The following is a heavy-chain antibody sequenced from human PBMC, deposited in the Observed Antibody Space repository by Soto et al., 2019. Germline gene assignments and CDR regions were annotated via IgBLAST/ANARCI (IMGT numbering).Heavy chain of an antibody. CDR3: ARQIYDSDTGPNFQYYFDS. V-gene: IGHV5-10-1*01. J-gene: IGHJ4*02. D-gene: IGHD3-22*01. CDR1: GYSFAGYW. Sequence: GESLKIPCKGSGYSFAGYWITWVRQKPGKGLEWMGRIDPSDSQTYYSPSFRGHVTISVTKSITTVFLQWSSLRASDTAMYYCARQIYDSDTGPNFQYYFDSWGQGTPVTVSS. CDR2: IDPSDSQT.